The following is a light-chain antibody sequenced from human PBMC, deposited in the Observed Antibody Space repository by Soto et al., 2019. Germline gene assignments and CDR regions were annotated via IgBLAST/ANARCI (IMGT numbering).Light chain of an antibody. CDR2: GAS. CDR3: QQFSSYPLT. V-gene: IGKV3-20*01. Sequence: EIVLTQSPGTLSLSPGERATLSCGASQSVTSNYLAWYQQKPGQAPRLLIFGASIRVTGIPDRFIGGGSGTDFTLTISRLEPEDFAVYYCQQFSSYPLTFGGGTKVDIK. J-gene: IGKJ4*01. CDR1: QSVTSNY.